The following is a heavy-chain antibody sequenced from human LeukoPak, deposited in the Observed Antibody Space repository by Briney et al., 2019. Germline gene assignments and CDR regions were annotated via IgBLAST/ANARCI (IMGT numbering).Heavy chain of an antibody. CDR3: ASLVVGTEYYFDY. Sequence: ASVKVSCKASGGTFSSYAISWVRQAPGQGLEWMGGTIPIFGTANYAQKFQGRVTITADESTSTAYMELSSLRSEDTAVYYCASLVVGTEYYFDYWGQGTLVTVSS. D-gene: IGHD3-22*01. V-gene: IGHV1-69*13. CDR2: TIPIFGTA. CDR1: GGTFSSYA. J-gene: IGHJ4*02.